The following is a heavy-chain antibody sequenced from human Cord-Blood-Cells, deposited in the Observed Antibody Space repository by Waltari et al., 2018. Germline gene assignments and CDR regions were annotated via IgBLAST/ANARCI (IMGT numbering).Heavy chain of an antibody. Sequence: EVQLVESGGGLVKPGGSLRLSCAASGFTFSSYSMNWVRQAPVKGLEWVSSISSSSIYRYYADSVKGRFTISRDNAKNSLYLQMNSLRAEDTAVYYCARDPVTTVTYYFDYWGQGTLVTVSS. CDR3: ARDPVTTVTYYFDY. J-gene: IGHJ4*02. CDR1: GFTFSSYS. CDR2: ISSSSIYR. V-gene: IGHV3-21*01. D-gene: IGHD4-4*01.